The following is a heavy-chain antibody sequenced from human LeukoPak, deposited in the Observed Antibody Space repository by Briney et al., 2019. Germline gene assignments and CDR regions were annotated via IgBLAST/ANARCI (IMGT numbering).Heavy chain of an antibody. J-gene: IGHJ3*02. CDR2: IYYSGRI. D-gene: IGHD3-22*01. Sequence: SETLSLTCTVSGGSISSSSYYWGWIRQPPGKGLEWIGSIYYSGRIYYNPSLKSRVTISVDTPKNQFSLKLSSVTAADTAVYYCACLTTADAFDIWGQGTMVTVSS. CDR1: GGSISSSSYY. V-gene: IGHV4-39*07. CDR3: ACLTTADAFDI.